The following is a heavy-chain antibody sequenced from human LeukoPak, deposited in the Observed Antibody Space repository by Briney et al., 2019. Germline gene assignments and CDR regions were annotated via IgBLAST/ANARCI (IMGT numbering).Heavy chain of an antibody. CDR2: IYYSGST. V-gene: IGHV4-39*01. J-gene: IGHJ3*02. D-gene: IGHD1-7*01. Sequence: PSETLSLTCTVSGGSISSSSYYWGWIRQPPGKGLEWIGSIYYSGSTYYNPSLKSRVTISVDTSKNLFSLKLSSVTAADTAVYYCATPYNWNYVRYGFDSWGQGTMVTVSS. CDR3: ATPYNWNYVRYGFDS. CDR1: GGSISSSSYY.